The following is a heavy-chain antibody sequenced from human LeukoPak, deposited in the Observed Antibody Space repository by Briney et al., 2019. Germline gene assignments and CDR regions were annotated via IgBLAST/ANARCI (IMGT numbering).Heavy chain of an antibody. D-gene: IGHD4-17*01. CDR2: MNPDSGNT. CDR3: AIVGLYGDYVASE. J-gene: IGHJ4*02. CDR1: GGTFSSYA. V-gene: IGHV1-8*02. Sequence: GASVKVSCKASGGTFSSYAINWVRQATGQGLEWMGWMNPDSGNTGYAQKFQGRVTMTRNTSISTAYMELSSLRSEDTAVYYCAIVGLYGDYVASEWGQGTLVTVSS.